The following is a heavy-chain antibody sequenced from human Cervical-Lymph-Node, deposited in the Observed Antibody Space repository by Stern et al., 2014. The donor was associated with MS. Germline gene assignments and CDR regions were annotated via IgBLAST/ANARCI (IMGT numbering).Heavy chain of an antibody. J-gene: IGHJ4*02. Sequence: VQLVQSGAEVKKPGSSVKVSCKASGGTFSSYTIGWVRQAPGQGLEGMGGIIPMFGIANYAEKFQGRVTITADESTSTAYMDLSTLRSEDTAVYYCARATSDYIWGSYRYLDYWGQGTQVTVSS. V-gene: IGHV1-69*01. CDR3: ARATSDYIWGSYRYLDY. CDR2: IIPMFGIA. D-gene: IGHD3-16*02. CDR1: GGTFSSYT.